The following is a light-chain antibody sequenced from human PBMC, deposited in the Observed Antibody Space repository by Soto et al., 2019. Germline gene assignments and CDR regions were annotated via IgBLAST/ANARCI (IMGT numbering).Light chain of an antibody. CDR2: DAS. CDR3: QQRSNWLLT. V-gene: IGKV3-11*01. CDR1: QSVSSC. Sequence: EIVLTQSPATLSLSPGERATLSCRASQSVSSCLAWYQQKPGQAPRLLIYDASNKATGIPARFSGSGSGTDFTLTISSLEPEDFAVYYCQQRSNWLLTFGGGTKVDIK. J-gene: IGKJ4*01.